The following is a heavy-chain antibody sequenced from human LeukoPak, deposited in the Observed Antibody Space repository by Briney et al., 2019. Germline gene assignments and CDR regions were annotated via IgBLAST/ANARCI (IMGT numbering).Heavy chain of an antibody. V-gene: IGHV4-59*08. CDR3: ASRGVAAAYDAFDV. D-gene: IGHD6-13*01. CDR2: IYYSGST. CDR1: GGSISSYY. Sequence: PSETLSLTCPVPGGSISSYYCSWVRQPPGKGLEGIGYIYYSGSTNYNPSLKSRVTISVDTSKNQCSLKLTSVTAADTAVYYCASRGVAAAYDAFDVWGQGTMVTVSS. J-gene: IGHJ3*01.